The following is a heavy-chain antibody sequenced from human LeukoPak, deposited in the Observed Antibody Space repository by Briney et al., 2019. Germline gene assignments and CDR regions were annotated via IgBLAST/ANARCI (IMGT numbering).Heavy chain of an antibody. D-gene: IGHD2-21*01. V-gene: IGHV1-18*04. Sequence: ASVKVSCKASGYTFTSYYMHWVRQARGQGLEWMGWVSPYNSNTNPAQNLQGRVTMTTDTSTSTAYMELRSLRSDDTAVYYCARIAISGTPGKDLDYWGQGTLVTVSS. CDR3: ARIAISGTPGKDLDY. J-gene: IGHJ4*02. CDR1: GYTFTSYY. CDR2: VSPYNSNT.